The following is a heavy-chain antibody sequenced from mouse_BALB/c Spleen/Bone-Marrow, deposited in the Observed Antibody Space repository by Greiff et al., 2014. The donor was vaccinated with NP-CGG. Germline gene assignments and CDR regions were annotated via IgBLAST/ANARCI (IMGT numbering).Heavy chain of an antibody. D-gene: IGHD2-4*01. V-gene: IGHV1S81*02. J-gene: IGHJ2*01. CDR3: ARMITTRGFDY. CDR2: LNPSNGHT. Sequence: QVQLQQSGAELLKPGTSVKLSCKASGYTFSSYWMPWVQQRPGKGLEWVGELNPSNGHTNYNGKFKNKATVTVDKSSSTAYMQLSSLTSEDSAVYYCARMITTRGFDYWGQGTTLTVSS. CDR1: GYTFSSYW.